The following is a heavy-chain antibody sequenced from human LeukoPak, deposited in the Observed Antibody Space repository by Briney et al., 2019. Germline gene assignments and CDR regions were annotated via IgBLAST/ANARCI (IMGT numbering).Heavy chain of an antibody. V-gene: IGHV4-39*01. CDR3: ASYDSSGYSNPD. CDR2: IYYSGST. CDR1: GGSISSSSYH. Sequence: KPSETLSLTCTVSGGSISSSSYHWGWIRQPPGKGLEWIGSIYYSGSTYYNPSLKSRVTISVDTSKNQFSLKLSSVTAADTAVYYCASYDSSGYSNPDWGQGTLVTVSS. J-gene: IGHJ4*02. D-gene: IGHD3-22*01.